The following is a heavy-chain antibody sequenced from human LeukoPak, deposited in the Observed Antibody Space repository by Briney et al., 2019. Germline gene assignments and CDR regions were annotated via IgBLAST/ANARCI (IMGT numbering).Heavy chain of an antibody. CDR1: GFTFSSYW. J-gene: IGHJ6*02. CDR3: AKDPGGYYDSSGYYGDYYYGMDV. Sequence: GGSLRLSCAASGFTFSSYWMSWVRQAPGKGLEWVSAISGSGASTYYADSVKGRFTIPRDNSKNTLYLQMNSLRAEDTAVYYCAKDPGGYYDSSGYYGDYYYGMDVWGQGTTVTVSS. D-gene: IGHD3-22*01. CDR2: ISGSGAST. V-gene: IGHV3-23*01.